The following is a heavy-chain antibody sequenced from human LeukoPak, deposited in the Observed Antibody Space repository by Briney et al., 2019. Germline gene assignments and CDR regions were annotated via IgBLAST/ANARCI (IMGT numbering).Heavy chain of an antibody. CDR1: GGSISSYY. J-gene: IGHJ4*02. V-gene: IGHV4-59*08. CDR3: ARFLWFGESRFDY. Sequence: SETLSLTCTVSGGSISSYYWSWIRQPPGKGLEWIGYIYYSGSTNYNPSLKSRVTISVDTSKNQFSLKLSSVTAADTAVYYCARFLWFGESRFDYWGQGTLVTVSS. D-gene: IGHD3-10*01. CDR2: IYYSGST.